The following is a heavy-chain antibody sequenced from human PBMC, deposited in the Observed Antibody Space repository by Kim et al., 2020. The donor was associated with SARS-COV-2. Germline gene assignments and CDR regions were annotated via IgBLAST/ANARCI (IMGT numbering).Heavy chain of an antibody. Sequence: GGSLRLSCAASGFTFSNAWMSWVRQAPGKGLEWVGRIKSKTDGGTTDYAAPVKGRFTISRDDSKNTLYLQMNSLKTEDTAVYYCTTDPVGATTTGFDYWGQGTLVTVSS. CDR2: IKSKTDGGTT. J-gene: IGHJ4*02. V-gene: IGHV3-15*01. CDR3: TTDPVGATTTGFDY. CDR1: GFTFSNAW. D-gene: IGHD1-26*01.